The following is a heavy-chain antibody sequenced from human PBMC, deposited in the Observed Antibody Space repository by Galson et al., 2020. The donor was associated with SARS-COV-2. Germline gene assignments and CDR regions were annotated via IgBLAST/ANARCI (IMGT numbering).Heavy chain of an antibody. V-gene: IGHV3-30*18. CDR1: GFTFSSYG. J-gene: IGHJ4*02. Sequence: GESLKISCAASGFTFSSYGMHWVRQAPGKGLEWVAVISYDGRNKYYADSVKGRFTISRDNSKNTLYLQMNSLRAEDTAVYYCAKDIVATITWGDFDYWGQGTLVTVSS. D-gene: IGHD5-12*01. CDR2: ISYDGRNK. CDR3: AKDIVATITWGDFDY.